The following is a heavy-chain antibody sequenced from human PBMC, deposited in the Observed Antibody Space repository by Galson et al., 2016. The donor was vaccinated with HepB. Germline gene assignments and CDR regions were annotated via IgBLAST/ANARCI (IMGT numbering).Heavy chain of an antibody. D-gene: IGHD1-1*01. CDR2: IIPIFDTA. CDR3: ARDPQLTSSWYFDL. Sequence: SCKASGGTFSSYAISWVRQAPGQGLEWMGGIIPIFDTANYAQKFQGRVRIIADKSTSTASMELSSLRSEDAAVYYCARDPQLTSSWYFDLWGRGTLVTVSS. CDR1: GGTFSSYA. V-gene: IGHV1-69*06. J-gene: IGHJ2*01.